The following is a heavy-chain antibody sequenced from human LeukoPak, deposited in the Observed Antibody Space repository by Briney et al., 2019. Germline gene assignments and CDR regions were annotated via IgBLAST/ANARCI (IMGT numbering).Heavy chain of an antibody. D-gene: IGHD2-8*02. CDR1: GGTFSSYA. J-gene: IGHJ3*02. V-gene: IGHV1-69*13. Sequence: GASVKVSCKASGGTFSSYAISWVRQAPGQGLEWMGGIIPIFGTANYAQKFQGRVTITADGSTSTAYMELSSLRSGDTAVYYCARGPCTGGVCYNAFDIWGQGTMVTVSS. CDR2: IIPIFGTA. CDR3: ARGPCTGGVCYNAFDI.